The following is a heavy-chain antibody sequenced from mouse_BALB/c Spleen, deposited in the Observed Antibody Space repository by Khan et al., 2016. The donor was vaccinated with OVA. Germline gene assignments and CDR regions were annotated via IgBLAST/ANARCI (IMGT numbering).Heavy chain of an antibody. V-gene: IGHV1-7*01. Sequence: QVQLKESGADLAKPGASVKMSCKASGYTFTTYWMHWIKQRPGQGLEWIGYINPASDYTDYNAKFKDRATLSADKSSSTAYMQLTSLTSEYSAVYCCTSYRIDDWGQGTTLTVSS. CDR3: TSYRIDD. D-gene: IGHD2-12*01. CDR1: GYTFTTYW. CDR2: INPASDYT. J-gene: IGHJ2*01.